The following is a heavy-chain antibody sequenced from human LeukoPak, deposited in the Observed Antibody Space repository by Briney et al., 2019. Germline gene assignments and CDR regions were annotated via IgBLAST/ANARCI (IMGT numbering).Heavy chain of an antibody. CDR1: GFTFSSYA. Sequence: GRSLRLSCAASGFTFSSYAMHWVRQAPGKGLEWVAVISYDGSNKYYADSVKGRFTISRDNSKNTLYLQMNSLGAEDTAVYYCARDFREDGDYVFDYWGQGTLVTVSS. D-gene: IGHD4-17*01. V-gene: IGHV3-30-3*01. J-gene: IGHJ4*02. CDR3: ARDFREDGDYVFDY. CDR2: ISYDGSNK.